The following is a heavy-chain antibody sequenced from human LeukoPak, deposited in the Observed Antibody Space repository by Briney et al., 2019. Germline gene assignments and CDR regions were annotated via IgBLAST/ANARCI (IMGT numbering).Heavy chain of an antibody. CDR2: IYYSGST. V-gene: IGHV4-39*01. D-gene: IGHD1-1*01. Sequence: ETLSLTCTVSGGSISSSSYYWGWIRQPPGNGLEWIGTIYYSGSTYYNPSLKSRVTISVDTSKNQFSLKLSSVTAADTAVYYCARPVPSRLGWFDPWGQGTLVTVSS. J-gene: IGHJ5*02. CDR1: GGSISSSSYY. CDR3: ARPVPSRLGWFDP.